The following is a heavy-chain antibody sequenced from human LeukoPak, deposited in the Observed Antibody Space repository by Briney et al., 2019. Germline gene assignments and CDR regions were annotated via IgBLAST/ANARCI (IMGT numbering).Heavy chain of an antibody. D-gene: IGHD2-21*02. J-gene: IGHJ4*02. CDR2: MNPKSGNT. CDR1: GYTFNNHD. V-gene: IGHV1-8*01. Sequence: EASVKVSCKASGYTFNNHDINWVRQATGQGLEWMGWMNPKSGNTGYAQKFQGRVTMTRDTSISTAYMKLSSLRSEDTAVYYCARDVFVGGDADYWGQGTLVTVSS. CDR3: ARDVFVGGDADY.